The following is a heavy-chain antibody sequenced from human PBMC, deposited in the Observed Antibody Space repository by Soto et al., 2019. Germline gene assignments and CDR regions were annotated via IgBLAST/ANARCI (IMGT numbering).Heavy chain of an antibody. CDR1: GGTFSSYA. V-gene: IGHV1-69*12. CDR2: IIPIFGTA. J-gene: IGHJ6*02. CDR3: ARYRFLEWTYGMDV. D-gene: IGHD3-3*01. Sequence: QVQLVQSGAEVKKPGSSVKVSCKASGGTFSSYAISWVRQAPGQGLEWMGGIIPIFGTANYAQKFQGRVTITADESTSTAYMELSSVRSEDTAVYYCARYRFLEWTYGMDVWGQGTTVTVSS.